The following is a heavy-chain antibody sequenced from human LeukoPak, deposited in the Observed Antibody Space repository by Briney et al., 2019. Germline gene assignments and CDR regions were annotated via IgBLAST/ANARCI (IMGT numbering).Heavy chain of an antibody. Sequence: SETLSLTCTVSGGSLSSSSHYWAWIRQPPGKGLEWIGYMYYRGNTNYDPSLKSRVTISIDTPNNQFSLKLSSVTAADTAVYYCATGVHGIAAAGDYYFDYWGQGTLVTVSS. J-gene: IGHJ4*02. CDR3: ATGVHGIAAAGDYYFDY. CDR2: MYYRGNT. CDR1: GGSLSSSSHY. V-gene: IGHV4-61*01. D-gene: IGHD6-13*01.